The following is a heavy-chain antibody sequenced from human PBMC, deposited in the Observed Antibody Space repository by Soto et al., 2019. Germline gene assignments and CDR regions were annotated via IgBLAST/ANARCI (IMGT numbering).Heavy chain of an antibody. CDR3: ARDYGSGSYYFQH. V-gene: IGHV3-7*01. D-gene: IGHD3-10*01. Sequence: GESLKISCAASGFTFSSYWMSWVRQAPGKGLEWVANIKQDGSEKYYVDSVKGRFTISRDNAKNSLYLQMNSLRAEDTAVYYCARDYGSGSYYFQHWGQGTLVTVSS. J-gene: IGHJ1*01. CDR1: GFTFSSYW. CDR2: IKQDGSEK.